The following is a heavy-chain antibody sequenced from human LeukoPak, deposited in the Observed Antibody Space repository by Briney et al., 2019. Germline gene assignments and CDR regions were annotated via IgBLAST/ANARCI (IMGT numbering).Heavy chain of an antibody. CDR1: GYTFTSYG. CDR3: ARRGFYYGDFSLVY. Sequence: ASXXVSCKASGYTFTSYGISWVRQAPGQGGEWMGWISAYNGNTNYAQKLQGRVTMTTDTSTSKDYMEMRSLRSDDTAVYYCARRGFYYGDFSLVYWGQGTLVTVSS. J-gene: IGHJ4*02. CDR2: ISAYNGNT. V-gene: IGHV1-18*01. D-gene: IGHD4-17*01.